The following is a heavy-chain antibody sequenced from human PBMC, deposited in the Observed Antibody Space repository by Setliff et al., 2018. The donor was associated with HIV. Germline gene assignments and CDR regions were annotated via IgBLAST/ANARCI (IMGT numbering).Heavy chain of an antibody. CDR1: GGSISGYY. CDR3: VRHGIRNWNDVGFDL. V-gene: IGHV4-59*08. CDR2: IFDSGST. D-gene: IGHD1-20*01. Sequence: SETLSLTCTVSGGSISGYYWNWIRQPPGKGLEWIGFIFDSGSTSYNPSLKSRVSISVDTSKNQFSLKLSPVTAADTALYYCVRHGIRNWNDVGFDLWGQGTLVTVSS. J-gene: IGHJ4*02.